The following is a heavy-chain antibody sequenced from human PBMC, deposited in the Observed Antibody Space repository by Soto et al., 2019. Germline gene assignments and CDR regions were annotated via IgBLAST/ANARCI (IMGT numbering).Heavy chain of an antibody. Sequence: SETLSLTCTVSGGSISSSSYYWGWIRQPPGKGMEWIGSIYYSGSTYYNPSLKSRVTISVDTSKNQFSLKLSSVTAADTAVYYCASDFGGSTLRTYYYDSSIMLPNWFDPWGQGTLVTVSS. CDR3: ASDFGGSTLRTYYYDSSIMLPNWFDP. CDR2: IYYSGST. CDR1: GGSISSSSYY. V-gene: IGHV4-39*01. J-gene: IGHJ5*02. D-gene: IGHD3-22*01.